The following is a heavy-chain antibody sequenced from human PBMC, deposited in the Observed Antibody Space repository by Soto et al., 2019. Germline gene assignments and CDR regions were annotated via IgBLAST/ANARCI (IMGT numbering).Heavy chain of an antibody. CDR1: GFTFSNYG. J-gene: IGHJ5*02. V-gene: IGHV3-33*01. CDR2: IWSDESNR. Sequence: GGSLRLSCAASGFTFSNYGMNWVRQAPGKGLEWVAVIWSDESNRYYGDSVKGRFTISRDNSKNTLYLQMDSLRAEDTAVYYCARGGGWYVWFDPWGQGTLVTVSS. CDR3: ARGGGWYVWFDP. D-gene: IGHD6-19*01.